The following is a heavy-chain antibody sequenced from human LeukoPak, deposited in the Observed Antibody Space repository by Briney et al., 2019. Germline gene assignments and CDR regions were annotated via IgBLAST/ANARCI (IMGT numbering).Heavy chain of an antibody. CDR2: INHGGNS. CDR3: ARASYCSSTSCYPYWYFDL. D-gene: IGHD2-2*01. CDR1: GGSFSGYF. J-gene: IGHJ2*01. V-gene: IGHV4-34*01. Sequence: SETLSLTCAVSGGSFSGYFWSWIRQPPGKGLEWIGEINHGGNSNYNPSLKSRVTMSVDTSKNQFSLKLSSVTAADTAVYYCARASYCSSTSCYPYWYFDLWGRGTLVTVSS.